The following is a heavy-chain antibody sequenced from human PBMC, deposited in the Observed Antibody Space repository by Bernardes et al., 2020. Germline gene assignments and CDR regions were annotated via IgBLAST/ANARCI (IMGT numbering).Heavy chain of an antibody. Sequence: GGSLRLSCAASGFTFSSYWMHWVRQAPGKGLVWVSRINSDGRSTSYADSVKGRFTISRDNAKNTLYLQMNSLRAEDTAVYYCARGHDFWSGYFYWGQGTLVTVSS. CDR3: ARGHDFWSGYFY. J-gene: IGHJ4*02. CDR2: INSDGRST. V-gene: IGHV3-74*01. CDR1: GFTFSSYW. D-gene: IGHD3-3*01.